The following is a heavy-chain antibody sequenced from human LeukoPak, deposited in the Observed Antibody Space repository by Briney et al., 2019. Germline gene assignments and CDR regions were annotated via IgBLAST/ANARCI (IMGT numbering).Heavy chain of an antibody. CDR3: ARVVGGSGSHTNYYYYMDV. CDR2: IRYDGSNK. Sequence: GGSLRLSCAASGFTFSSYGMHWVRQAPGKGLEWVAFIRYDGSNKYYADSVKGRFTISRDNSKNTLYLQMNSLRTEDTAVYYCARVVGGSGSHTNYYYYMDVWGKGTTVTVSS. CDR1: GFTFSSYG. D-gene: IGHD3-10*01. J-gene: IGHJ6*03. V-gene: IGHV3-30*02.